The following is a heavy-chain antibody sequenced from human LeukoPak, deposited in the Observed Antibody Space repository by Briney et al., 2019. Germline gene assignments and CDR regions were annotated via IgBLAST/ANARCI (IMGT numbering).Heavy chain of an antibody. D-gene: IGHD1-26*01. CDR1: GFTFSSYT. Sequence: GGSLRLSCVASGFTFSSYTMNWVRQAPGKGLDWVPSISSTSSYIHYADSVKGRFTISRDNAENSLYLQMNSLRDEDTAVYYCARAVVGATDSWGQGTLVTVSS. J-gene: IGHJ4*02. V-gene: IGHV3-21*01. CDR3: ARAVVGATDS. CDR2: ISSTSSYI.